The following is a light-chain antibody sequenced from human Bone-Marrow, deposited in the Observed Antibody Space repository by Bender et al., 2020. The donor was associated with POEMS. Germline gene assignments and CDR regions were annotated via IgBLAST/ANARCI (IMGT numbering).Light chain of an antibody. Sequence: QSALTQPASVSGSPGQSITISCTGTNSDVGTYNLVSWYQQRPGKGPKLLIYEGSERPSGISSRFSGSKSGNTASLTISGLQAEDEADYYCCSYAGSNTYWVFGGGTKLTVL. CDR1: NSDVGTYNL. V-gene: IGLV2-23*01. CDR3: CSYAGSNTYWV. CDR2: EGS. J-gene: IGLJ3*02.